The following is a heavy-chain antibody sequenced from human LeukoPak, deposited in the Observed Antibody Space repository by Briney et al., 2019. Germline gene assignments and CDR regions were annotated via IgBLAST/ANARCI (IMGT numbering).Heavy chain of an antibody. CDR1: GFTFSSYA. J-gene: IGHJ6*02. V-gene: IGHV3-23*01. Sequence: GGSLRLSCAASGFTFSSYAMRWGRQAPGKGREWGSVINGGGDETYYADSAKGRVTISRHNSKNPLYLQMTSLGVGDTAVYYCAKEGSSGWYDYYGLEVWGQGTTVTVSS. CDR3: AKEGSSGWYDYYGLEV. D-gene: IGHD6-19*01. CDR2: INGGGDET.